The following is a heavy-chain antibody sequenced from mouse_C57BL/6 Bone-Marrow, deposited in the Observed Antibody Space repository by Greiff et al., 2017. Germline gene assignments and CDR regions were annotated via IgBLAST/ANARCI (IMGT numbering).Heavy chain of an antibody. CDR3: TSLGDY. V-gene: IGHV14-4*01. D-gene: IGHD3-3*01. J-gene: IGHJ2*01. Sequence: VQLQQSGAELVRPGASVKLSCTASGFNIKDDYMHWVKQRPEQGLEWIGWIDPENGDTESASKFQGKATISADPSSNTAYLQLSSLTSEDTAVYYCTSLGDYWGQGTTLTVSS. CDR1: GFNIKDDY. CDR2: IDPENGDT.